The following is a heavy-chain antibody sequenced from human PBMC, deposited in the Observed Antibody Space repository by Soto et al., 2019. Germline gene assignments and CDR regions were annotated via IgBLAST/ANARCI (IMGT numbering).Heavy chain of an antibody. CDR1: GFNFGTYW. J-gene: IGHJ4*02. CDR2: IKQDGSQT. CDR3: TRQVGHY. V-gene: IGHV3-7*05. Sequence: GGSLRLSCVASGFNFGTYWMSWMRQAPGKGLEWVANIKQDGSQTYYVDSVKGRFTISRDNAKRSLYLRMNNLRAEDTAVYYCTRQVGHYWGQGILVTVSS.